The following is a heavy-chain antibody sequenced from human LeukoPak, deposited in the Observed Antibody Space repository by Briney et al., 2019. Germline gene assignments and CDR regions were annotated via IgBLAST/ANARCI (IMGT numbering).Heavy chain of an antibody. Sequence: GASVKVSCKASGGTFSTYAISWVRQAPGQGLEWMGGIIPIFGTQNYAQKFQGRVTITADESTSTVYMELSSLRCEDTALYYCASTIEVAVIDHWGQGTLVTVSS. J-gene: IGHJ4*02. CDR1: GGTFSTYA. V-gene: IGHV1-69*13. CDR2: IIPIFGTQ. D-gene: IGHD6-19*01. CDR3: ASTIEVAVIDH.